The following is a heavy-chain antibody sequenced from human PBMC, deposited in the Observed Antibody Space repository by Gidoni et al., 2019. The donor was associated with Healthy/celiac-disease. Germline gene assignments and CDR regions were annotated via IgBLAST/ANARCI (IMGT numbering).Heavy chain of an antibody. Sequence: QVQLLESGPVLVKPSGTLSLTCAVSGVSIRRSNWGSWVRQPPGKGLEWIGEIYHSGSTNYNPSLKSRVTISVEKSKNKFSLKLSSVTAADTAVYYCATGLSGLKAFDIWGQGTMVTVSS. CDR3: ATGLSGLKAFDI. CDR1: GVSIRRSNW. J-gene: IGHJ3*02. V-gene: IGHV4-4*02. CDR2: IYHSGST.